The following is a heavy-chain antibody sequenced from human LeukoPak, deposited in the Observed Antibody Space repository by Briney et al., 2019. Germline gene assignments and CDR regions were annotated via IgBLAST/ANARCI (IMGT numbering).Heavy chain of an antibody. CDR2: INPSGGST. CDR3: AREPVVVPVAFKVDGMDV. Sequence: ASVKVSCKATGYTFTSHYMHWVRQAPGQGLEWMGIINPSGGSTSYAQKFQGRVTMTRDTSTSAVYMELSSLRSEDTAVYYCAREPVVVPVAFKVDGMDVWGQGTTVTVSS. V-gene: IGHV1-46*01. CDR1: GYTFTSHY. D-gene: IGHD2-2*01. J-gene: IGHJ6*02.